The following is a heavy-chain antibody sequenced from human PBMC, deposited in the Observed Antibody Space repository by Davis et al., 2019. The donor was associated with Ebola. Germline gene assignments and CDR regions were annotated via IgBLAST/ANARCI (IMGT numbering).Heavy chain of an antibody. Sequence: GGSLRLSCAASGFTFSSYAMSWVRQAPGKGLEWVSSISVSSGYIYYEDSVKGRFTISRDNAKNSLYLQMNSLRAEDTAVYYCARDLYCTNGVCYMALGYWGQGTLVTVSS. CDR2: ISVSSGYI. CDR1: GFTFSSYA. V-gene: IGHV3-21*04. CDR3: ARDLYCTNGVCYMALGY. D-gene: IGHD2-8*01. J-gene: IGHJ4*02.